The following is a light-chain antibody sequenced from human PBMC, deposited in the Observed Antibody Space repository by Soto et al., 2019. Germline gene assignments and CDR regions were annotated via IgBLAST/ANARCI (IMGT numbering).Light chain of an antibody. Sequence: QSVLTQSPSASASLGASVKLTCTLSSGHNNYAIAWHQQQPEKGPRFLMRVSSDGSHIKGDGIPDRFSGSSSEAERYLTISSLQSEDEADFYCQTWDTGIVLFGGGTKLTVL. CDR1: SGHNNYA. CDR3: QTWDTGIVL. V-gene: IGLV4-69*01. CDR2: VSSDGSH. J-gene: IGLJ2*01.